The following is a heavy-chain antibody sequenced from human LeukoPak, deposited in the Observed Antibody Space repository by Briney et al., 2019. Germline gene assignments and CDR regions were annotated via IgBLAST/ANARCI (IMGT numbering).Heavy chain of an antibody. D-gene: IGHD6-13*01. J-gene: IGHJ6*03. CDR2: INPNSGGT. Sequence: ASVKVSCKASGYTFTGYYMHWVRQAPGQGLEWMGWINPNSGGTNYAQKFQGRVTMTRDTSISTAYMELSRLRSDDTAVYYCARDGIAAAGTSLPYYYYYMDVWGKGTTGTVSS. CDR3: ARDGIAAAGTSLPYYYYYMDV. CDR1: GYTFTGYY. V-gene: IGHV1-2*02.